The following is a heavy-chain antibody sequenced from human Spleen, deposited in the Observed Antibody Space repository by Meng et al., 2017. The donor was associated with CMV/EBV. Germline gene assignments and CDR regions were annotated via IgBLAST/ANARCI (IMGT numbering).Heavy chain of an antibody. CDR2: ISHGGSNK. Sequence: GGSLRLSCAASGFTFWSYGMLWVRQAPGMGLEWVAFISHGGSNKYADSVKGRFTISIDNSKTTLYLQMNRLRAEDTAVYYCARVSQITIFGVVTHYYDMDFWGQGAPVTVSS. D-gene: IGHD3-3*01. CDR3: ARVSQITIFGVVTHYYDMDF. CDR1: GFTFWSYG. V-gene: IGHV3-30-3*01. J-gene: IGHJ6*02.